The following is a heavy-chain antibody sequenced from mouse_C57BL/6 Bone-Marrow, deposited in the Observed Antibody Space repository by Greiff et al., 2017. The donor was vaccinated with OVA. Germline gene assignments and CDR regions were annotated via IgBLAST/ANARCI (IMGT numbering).Heavy chain of an antibody. J-gene: IGHJ3*01. CDR3: ARGGGNYRFAY. V-gene: IGHV3-6*01. CDR1: GYSITSGYY. CDR2: ISYDGSN. Sequence: DVKLQESGPGLVKPSQSLSLTCSVTGYSITSGYYWNWIRQFPGNKLEWMGYISYDGSNNYNPSLKNRISITRDTSKNQFFLKLNSVTTEDTATYYCARGGGNYRFAYWGQGTLVTVSA. D-gene: IGHD2-1*01.